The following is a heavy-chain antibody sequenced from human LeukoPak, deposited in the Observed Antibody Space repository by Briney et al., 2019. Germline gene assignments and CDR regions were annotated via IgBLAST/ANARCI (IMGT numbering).Heavy chain of an antibody. CDR2: ISGSGGST. V-gene: IGHV3-23*01. D-gene: IGHD6-19*01. Sequence: GGSLRLSCAASGFTFSSYAMSWVRKAPGKGLECVSAISGSGGSTYYADSVKGRFTLPRDNSKNTLYLQINSLRAEDTAVYYCAKAGSSGWYVSLADYWGQGTLVTVS. J-gene: IGHJ4*02. CDR1: GFTFSSYA. CDR3: AKAGSSGWYVSLADY.